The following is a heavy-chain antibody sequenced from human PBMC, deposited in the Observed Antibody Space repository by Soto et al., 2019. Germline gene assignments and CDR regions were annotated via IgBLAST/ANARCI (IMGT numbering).Heavy chain of an antibody. Sequence: GGSLRLSCSASGFTFSSDAMHWVRQAPGKALQFVSGINNNGYETYSTDSLKGRFAISRDNSKNTLSLQMSGLRPEDTAVYYCVREPGGGGLDYWGQGTLVTVSS. CDR3: VREPGGGGLDY. CDR1: GFTFSSDA. CDR2: INNNGYET. J-gene: IGHJ4*02. V-gene: IGHV3-64D*08. D-gene: IGHD3-10*01.